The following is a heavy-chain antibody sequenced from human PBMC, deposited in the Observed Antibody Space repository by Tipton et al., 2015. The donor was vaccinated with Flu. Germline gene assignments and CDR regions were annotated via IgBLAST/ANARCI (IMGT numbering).Heavy chain of an antibody. V-gene: IGHV1-46*01. CDR2: IYPAGGGV. CDR1: GYTFTSYN. CDR3: ARDKGGGTYTFDV. J-gene: IGHJ3*01. D-gene: IGHD1/OR15-1a*01. Sequence: QVQLVQSGPEVKKPGASVKVSCKASGYTFTSYNIHCVRQAPGQGLEWMGIIYPAGGGVSYAQKFQGRVIMTRDKSTATIYMELSSLRSEDTAMYYCARDKGGGTYTFDVWGQGTMVIVSS.